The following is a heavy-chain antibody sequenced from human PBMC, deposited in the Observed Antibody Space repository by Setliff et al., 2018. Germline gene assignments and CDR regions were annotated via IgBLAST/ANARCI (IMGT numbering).Heavy chain of an antibody. Sequence: SETLSLTCSVAGGSVSRTVYYWGWVRQSPGKGPEWVASIRDRGNTAYNPSLRSRLTISIDTSENQFSMKLISVTAADTAVYYCVRDLSGGQELWGQGTMVTVSS. D-gene: IGHD1-26*01. V-gene: IGHV4-39*07. CDR3: VRDLSGGQEL. CDR2: IRDRGNT. J-gene: IGHJ3*01. CDR1: GGSVSRTVYY.